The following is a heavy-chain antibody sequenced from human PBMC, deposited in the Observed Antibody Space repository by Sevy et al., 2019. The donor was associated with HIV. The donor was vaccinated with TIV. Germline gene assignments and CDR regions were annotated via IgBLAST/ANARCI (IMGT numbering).Heavy chain of an antibody. CDR1: GFTFSTYA. J-gene: IGHJ4*02. Sequence: GGSLRLSCAASGFTFSTYAMNWVRQAPGKGLEWVSSISNNGATTSYTDSVKDRFTISRDNSKNMVYLQMNSLRTEDTAVNYRAKLEDYFFPLDFGGQGTLFTAS. D-gene: IGHD4-17*01. V-gene: IGHV3-23*01. CDR3: AKLEDYFFPLDF. CDR2: ISNNGATT.